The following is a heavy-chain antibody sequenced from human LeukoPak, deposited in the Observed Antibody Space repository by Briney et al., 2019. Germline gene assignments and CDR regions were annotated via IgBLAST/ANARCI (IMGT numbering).Heavy chain of an antibody. CDR1: GGSISSYY. Sequence: PSETLSLTCTVSGGSISSYYWSWIRQPPGKGLEWIGYIYYSGSTNYNPSLKSRVTISVDTSKNQFSLKLSSVTAADTAVYYCATEGKMVRGLYTDYWGQGTLVTVSP. CDR2: IYYSGST. J-gene: IGHJ4*02. D-gene: IGHD3-10*01. V-gene: IGHV4-59*01. CDR3: ATEGKMVRGLYTDY.